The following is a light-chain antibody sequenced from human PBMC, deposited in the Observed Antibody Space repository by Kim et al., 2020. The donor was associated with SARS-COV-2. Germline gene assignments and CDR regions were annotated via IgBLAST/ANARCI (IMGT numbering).Light chain of an antibody. V-gene: IGKV3-20*01. CDR2: GAS. CDR3: QHFITIPWT. Sequence: EIVLTQSPATLTLSPGDRATLSCRASQRLSLTSLAWYQQKPVQSTRLIISGASNRATVIPDRFSGRGSGTDFTLTISSLEPEDCAVYYCQHFITIPWTFGQGTKVDIK. CDR1: QRLSLTS. J-gene: IGKJ1*01.